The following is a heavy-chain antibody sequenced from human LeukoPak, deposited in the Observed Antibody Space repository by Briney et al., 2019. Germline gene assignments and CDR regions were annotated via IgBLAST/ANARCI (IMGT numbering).Heavy chain of an antibody. V-gene: IGHV3-11*01. CDR2: ISSSGSTI. CDR3: ATSLVYYDSSGYWDY. CDR1: GFTFSDYY. Sequence: GGSLRLSCAAYGFTFSDYYMSWNRQAPGKGLEWVSYISSSGSTIYYADSVKGRFTISRDNAKNSLYLQMNSLRAEDTAVYYCATSLVYYDSSGYWDYWGQGTLVTVSS. J-gene: IGHJ4*02. D-gene: IGHD3-22*01.